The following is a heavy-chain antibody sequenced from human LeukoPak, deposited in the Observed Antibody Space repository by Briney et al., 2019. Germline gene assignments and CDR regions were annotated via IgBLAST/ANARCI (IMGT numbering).Heavy chain of an antibody. V-gene: IGHV3-74*01. CDR1: GFTLSSYW. CDR3: ARDEYYDILTGYYKV. CDR2: INTDGSST. D-gene: IGHD3-9*01. Sequence: GGSLRLSCAASGFTLSSYWMHWVRQAPGKGLVWVSRINTDGSSTDYADSVKGRFTISRDNAKNTLYLQMNSLRAEDTAVYYCARDEYYDILTGYYKVWGQGTLVTVSS. J-gene: IGHJ4*02.